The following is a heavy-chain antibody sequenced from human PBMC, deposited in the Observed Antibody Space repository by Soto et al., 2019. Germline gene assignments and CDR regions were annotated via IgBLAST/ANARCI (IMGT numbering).Heavy chain of an antibody. CDR3: AREEGTVTYGY. V-gene: IGHV1-69*08. CDR1: GGTSSTYT. D-gene: IGHD4-17*01. J-gene: IGHJ4*02. Sequence: QVHLVQSGAEVRKPGSSVKVSCKASGGTSSTYTISWVRQAPGQGLEWMGRIIAVLGITNYAQSFQGRVTITADKSTSTAYMELSSLRSEDTVVYYCAREEGTVTYGYGGQVTLVTVSS. CDR2: IIAVLGIT.